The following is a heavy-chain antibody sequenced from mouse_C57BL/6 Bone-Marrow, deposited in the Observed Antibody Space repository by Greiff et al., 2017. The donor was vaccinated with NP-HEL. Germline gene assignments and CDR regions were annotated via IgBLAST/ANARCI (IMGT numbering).Heavy chain of an antibody. V-gene: IGHV1-15*01. CDR1: GYTFTDYE. CDR2: VDPDTGGT. CDR3: TRRGYYYGSPFDY. J-gene: IGHJ2*01. D-gene: IGHD1-1*01. Sequence: QVQLQQSGAELVRPGASVTLSCKASGYTFTDYEMHWVKPTPVHGLEWIGAVDPDTGGTAYKQKFKGKAILTADKSSSTANMALRSLTSEDSAVYYWTRRGYYYGSPFDYWGQGTTLTVSS.